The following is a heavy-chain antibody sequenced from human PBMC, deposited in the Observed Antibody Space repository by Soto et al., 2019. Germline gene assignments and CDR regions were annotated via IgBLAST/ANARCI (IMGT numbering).Heavy chain of an antibody. J-gene: IGHJ3*02. CDR3: AKDYGSFRAARLHDAFDI. D-gene: IGHD6-6*01. CDR1: GFTFSSYA. Sequence: GGSLRLSCAASGFTFSSYAMSWVRQAPGKGLEWVSAISGSGGSTYYADSVKGRFTISRDNSKNTLYLQMNSLRAEDTAVYYCAKDYGSFRAARLHDAFDIWGQGTMVTVSS. V-gene: IGHV3-23*01. CDR2: ISGSGGST.